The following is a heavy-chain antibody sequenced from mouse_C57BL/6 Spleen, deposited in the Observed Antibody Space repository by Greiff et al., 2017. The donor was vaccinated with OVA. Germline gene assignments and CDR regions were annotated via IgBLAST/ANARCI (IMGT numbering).Heavy chain of an antibody. CDR3: ARGDTTVVMDY. CDR2: IDPSDSET. D-gene: IGHD1-1*01. V-gene: IGHV1-52*01. J-gene: IGHJ4*01. Sequence: QVQLQQPGAELVRPGSSVKLSCKASGYTFTSYWMHWVKQRPIQGLEWIGNIDPSDSETHYNQKFKDKATLTVDKSSSTAYMQLSSLTSEDSAVYYCARGDTTVVMDYWGQGTSVTVSS. CDR1: GYTFTSYW.